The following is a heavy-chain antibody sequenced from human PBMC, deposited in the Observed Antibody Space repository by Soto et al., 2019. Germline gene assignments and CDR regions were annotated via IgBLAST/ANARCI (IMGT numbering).Heavy chain of an antibody. Sequence: QVQLVQSGAEVKKPGASVKVSCKASGYTFTSYHITWVRQAPGQGLEWMGWISAYNGNTNYAQKLQSRVNMTTDTTTSTAYRELRSLRSDETAVYYCSRDSPPPREWGQGTLVTVSS. J-gene: IGHJ4*02. CDR3: SRDSPPPRE. CDR1: GYTFTSYH. CDR2: ISAYNGNT. V-gene: IGHV1-18*01.